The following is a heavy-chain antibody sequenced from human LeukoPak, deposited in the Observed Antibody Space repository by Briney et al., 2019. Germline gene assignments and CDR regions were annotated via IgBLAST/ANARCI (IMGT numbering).Heavy chain of an antibody. V-gene: IGHV3-48*03. D-gene: IGHD2-15*01. J-gene: IGHJ4*02. CDR1: GFTFSSYE. CDR2: ISSSGSTI. Sequence: GGSLRLSCAASGFTFSSYEMNWVRQAPGKGLEWVPYISSSGSTIYYADSVKGRFTISRDNAKNSLYLQMNSLRAEDTAVYYCAREACSGGSCYSGYFDYWGQGTLVTVSS. CDR3: AREACSGGSCYSGYFDY.